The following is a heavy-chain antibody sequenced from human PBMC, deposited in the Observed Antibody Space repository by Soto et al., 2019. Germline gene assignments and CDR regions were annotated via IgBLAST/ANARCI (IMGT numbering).Heavy chain of an antibody. CDR2: IIPVFGRA. CDR1: GGTFSSFL. CDR3: TRDCTSMSCYASLGVDV. V-gene: IGHV1-69*01. D-gene: IGHD2-2*01. J-gene: IGHJ6*04. Sequence: QVQLIQSGAEVKTPGSSVKVSCKASGGTFSSFLMGWVRQAPGQGLEWMGGIIPVFGRATYSQKFQGRVTITADDSTSKFYMDWSGINSEDTAVYYCTRDCTSMSCYASLGVDVWAKGTTVPVPS.